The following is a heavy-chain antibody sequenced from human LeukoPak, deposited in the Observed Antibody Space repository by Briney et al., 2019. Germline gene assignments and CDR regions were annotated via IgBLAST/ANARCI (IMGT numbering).Heavy chain of an antibody. CDR2: IIPIFGTA. D-gene: IGHD4-17*01. V-gene: IGHV1-69*13. CDR1: GYTFTSYY. Sequence: SVKVSCKASGYTFTSYYMHWVRQAPGQGLEWMGGIIPIFGTANYAQKFQGRVTITADESTSTAYMELSSLRSEDTAVYYCARDHPGDFTYFDYWGQGTLVTVSS. CDR3: ARDHPGDFTYFDY. J-gene: IGHJ4*02.